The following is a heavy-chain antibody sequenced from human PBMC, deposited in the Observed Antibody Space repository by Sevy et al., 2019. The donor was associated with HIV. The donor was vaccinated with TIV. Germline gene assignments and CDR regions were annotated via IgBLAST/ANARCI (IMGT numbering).Heavy chain of an antibody. CDR1: GFSFNNAW. Sequence: GGYLRLSCAASGFSFNNAWMNWVRQAPGKGLEWIGHIKRKTDGGTRDYAASVKGRFTISRDDSENTLFLQINSLKTEDTAVYYCTTAPIAAAGDYKYYGMDVWGQGTTVTVSS. V-gene: IGHV3-15*01. D-gene: IGHD6-13*01. J-gene: IGHJ6*02. CDR3: TTAPIAAAGDYKYYGMDV. CDR2: IKRKTDGGTR.